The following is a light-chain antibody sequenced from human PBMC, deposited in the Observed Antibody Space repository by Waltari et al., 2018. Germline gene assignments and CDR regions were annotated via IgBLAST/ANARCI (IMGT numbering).Light chain of an antibody. V-gene: IGLV2-14*01. CDR1: SSDVGDCNS. Sequence: QSALTQPASVSASSGQSISSSGTETSSDVGDCNSFSCYQQHPGKASKLIIYDVNKRPSGVSNRFSASKSGNTASLTISVLQPEDEADYYCSSYTRSSTFLFGGGTKLTVL. CDR3: SSYTRSSTFL. J-gene: IGLJ3*02. CDR2: DVN.